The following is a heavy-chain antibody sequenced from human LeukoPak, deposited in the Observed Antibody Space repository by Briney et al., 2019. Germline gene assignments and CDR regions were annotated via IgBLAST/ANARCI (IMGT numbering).Heavy chain of an antibody. Sequence: SETLSLTCAVSGGSISSGGYSWSWIRQPPGKGLEWIGYIYHSGSTYYNPSLKSRVTISVDRSKNQFSLKLTSVTAADTAVYYCGSRRTAMFGVIKGPIDYWGQGTLVTVSS. CDR1: GGSISSGGYS. D-gene: IGHD3-3*01. CDR2: IYHSGST. V-gene: IGHV4-30-2*01. CDR3: GSRRTAMFGVIKGPIDY. J-gene: IGHJ4*02.